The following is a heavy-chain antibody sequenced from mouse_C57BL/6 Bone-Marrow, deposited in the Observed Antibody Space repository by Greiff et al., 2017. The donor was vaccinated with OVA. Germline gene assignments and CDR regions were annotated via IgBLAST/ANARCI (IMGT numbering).Heavy chain of an antibody. J-gene: IGHJ1*03. Sequence: QVQLKQSGAELVRPGASVTLSCKASGYTLTDYEMHWVKQTPVHGLEWIGAIDPETGGTAYNQKFKGKAILTADKPSSTAYMELRSLTSEDSAVYYCTRRYYYGSSYRYFDVWGTGTTVTVSS. D-gene: IGHD1-1*01. V-gene: IGHV1-15*01. CDR3: TRRYYYGSSYRYFDV. CDR2: IDPETGGT. CDR1: GYTLTDYE.